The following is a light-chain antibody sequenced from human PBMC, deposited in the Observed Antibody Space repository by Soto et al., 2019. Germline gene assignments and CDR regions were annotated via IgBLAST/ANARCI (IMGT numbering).Light chain of an antibody. CDR1: QSINSF. V-gene: IGKV3-20*01. CDR3: QQYGGSPRT. J-gene: IGKJ1*01. CDR2: GAS. Sequence: IVLTQSPCTLSLSPGEGATLSCRASQSINSFLAWYQQRRGQAPRLLIHGASNRATGIPDRFSGSGSGPDFTITISRLEPEDFAVYYCQQYGGSPRTFGQGTKVDIK.